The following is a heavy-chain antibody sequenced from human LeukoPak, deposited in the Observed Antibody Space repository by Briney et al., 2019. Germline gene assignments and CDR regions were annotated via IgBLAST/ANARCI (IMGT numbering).Heavy chain of an antibody. CDR1: GDSISSTSYY. J-gene: IGHJ4*01. CDR2: IYNSGTT. Sequence: SETLSLTCTVSGDSISSTSYYWDWIRQPPGKGLEWIGSIYNSGTTYYNPSLKSRVTISVDTSKNQFSLKVSSVTAADTAAYYCASRVYVLGSFNYWGQGTLVTVSS. V-gene: IGHV4-39*01. D-gene: IGHD3-16*01. CDR3: ASRVYVLGSFNY.